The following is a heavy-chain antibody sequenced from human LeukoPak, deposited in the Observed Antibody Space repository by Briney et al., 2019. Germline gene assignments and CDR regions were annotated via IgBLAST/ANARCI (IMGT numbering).Heavy chain of an antibody. Sequence: QPGGPLRLSCAAPGVTFSNIWMYWVRQAPGKGLDWVALINPDGSITTYADSVKGRFTISRDNAKNTVYLQMNSLRGEDTAMYFCARGGDDYWGQGTLVIVSS. CDR1: GVTFSNIW. CDR3: ARGGDDY. D-gene: IGHD2-21*01. J-gene: IGHJ4*02. V-gene: IGHV3-74*01. CDR2: INPDGSIT.